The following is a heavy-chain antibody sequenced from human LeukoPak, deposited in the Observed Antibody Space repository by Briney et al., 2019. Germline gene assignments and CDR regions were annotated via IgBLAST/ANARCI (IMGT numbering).Heavy chain of an antibody. D-gene: IGHD5-18*01. CDR2: IYYSGST. J-gene: IGHJ6*03. CDR3: ARHRGYSYGDYYYYYMDV. V-gene: IGHV4-59*01. Sequence: PSETLSLTCTVSGGSISSYYWSWIRQPPGKGLEWIGYIYYSGSTNYNPSLKSRVTISVDTSKNQFSLKLSSVTAADTAVYYCARHRGYSYGDYYYYYMDVWGKGTTVTVSS. CDR1: GGSISSYY.